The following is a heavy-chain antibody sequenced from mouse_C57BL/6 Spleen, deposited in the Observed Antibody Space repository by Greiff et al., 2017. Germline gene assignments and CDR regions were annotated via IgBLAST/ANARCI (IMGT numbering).Heavy chain of an antibody. J-gene: IGHJ3*01. Sequence: EVKVVESGGGLVKPGGSLKLSCAASGFTFSDYGMHWVRQAPEKGLEWVAYISSGSSTSYYADTVKGRFTISRDNAKNTLFLQMTSLRSEDTAMYYCARQPLAYWGQGTLVTVSA. CDR3: ARQPLAY. CDR1: GFTFSDYG. D-gene: IGHD3-1*01. CDR2: ISSGSSTS. V-gene: IGHV5-17*01.